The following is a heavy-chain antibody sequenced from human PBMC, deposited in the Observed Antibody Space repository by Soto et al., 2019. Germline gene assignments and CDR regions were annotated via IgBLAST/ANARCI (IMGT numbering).Heavy chain of an antibody. Sequence: SETLSLTCAVSGGSISSSNWWSWVRQPPGKGLEWIGEIYHSGITNYNPSLKRRVTISVDKPKTQFSLKLSSVTAAETAVYYCARGGGTARVTYYYYGMDVWGQGTTVTVSS. J-gene: IGHJ6*02. V-gene: IGHV4-4*02. CDR1: GGSISSSNW. CDR2: IYHSGIT. D-gene: IGHD5-18*01. CDR3: ARGGGTARVTYYYYGMDV.